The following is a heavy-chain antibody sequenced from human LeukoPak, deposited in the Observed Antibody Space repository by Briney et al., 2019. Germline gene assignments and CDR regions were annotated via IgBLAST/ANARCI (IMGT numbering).Heavy chain of an antibody. D-gene: IGHD3-22*01. J-gene: IGHJ4*02. V-gene: IGHV3-23*01. CDR3: AKDGGGVVVIPQFYDY. CDR2: ISGSGGST. Sequence: GGSLRLSCAASGFTFSSYAMSWVRQAPGKGLEWVSAISGSGGSTYYADSVKGRFTISRDNSKNTLYLQMSSLRAEDTAVYYCAKDGGGVVVIPQFYDYWGQGTLVTVSS. CDR1: GFTFSSYA.